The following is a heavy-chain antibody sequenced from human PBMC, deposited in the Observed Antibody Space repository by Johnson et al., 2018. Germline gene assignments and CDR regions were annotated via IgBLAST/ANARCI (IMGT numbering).Heavy chain of an antibody. V-gene: IGHV3-33*01. J-gene: IGHJ2*01. CDR2: IWYDGSNK. CDR3: ARGILEGYFDL. CDR1: GFTFSSYG. Sequence: QVQLQESGGGVVQPGRSLRLSCAASGFTFSSYGMHWVRQAPGKGLEWVAVIWYDGSNKYYADSVKGRFTISRDNSKNTLYLQMNSLRAEDTAVYYCARGILEGYFDLWGRGTLVTVSS.